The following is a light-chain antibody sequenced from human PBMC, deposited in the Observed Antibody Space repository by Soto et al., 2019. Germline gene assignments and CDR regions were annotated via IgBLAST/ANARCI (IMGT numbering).Light chain of an antibody. CDR1: QSIIRW. CDR3: QQYNSYPWT. CDR2: KAS. Sequence: DIQMTQSPSTLSASVGDRVTITCRASQSIIRWLAWSQQKPGKAPKVLIYKASSLESGVPSRFSGSGSGTEFTLTISSLQPDDVATYHCQQYNSYPWTFGQGTKVEIK. V-gene: IGKV1-5*03. J-gene: IGKJ1*01.